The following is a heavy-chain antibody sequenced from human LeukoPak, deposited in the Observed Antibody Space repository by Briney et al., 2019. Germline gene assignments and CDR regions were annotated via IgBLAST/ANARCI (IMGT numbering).Heavy chain of an antibody. D-gene: IGHD4-23*01. CDR3: ARGRGGNSGYD. J-gene: IGHJ4*02. Sequence: SVKVSCKLSGHTSDNFALCWVRQARGQGLEGMGGITPIFGTANYAQKFQGRVTITADDSTSTAYMELSSLRSEDTAVYYCARGRGGNSGYDWGQGTLVTVSS. CDR2: ITPIFGTA. V-gene: IGHV1-69*13. CDR1: GHTSDNFA.